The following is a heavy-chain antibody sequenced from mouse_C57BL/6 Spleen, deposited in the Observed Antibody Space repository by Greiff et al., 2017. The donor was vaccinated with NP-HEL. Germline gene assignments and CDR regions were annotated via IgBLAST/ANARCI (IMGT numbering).Heavy chain of an antibody. CDR3: ARDWGYDTAWFAY. CDR1: GFTFSSYA. CDR2: ISDGGSYT. Sequence: VQLKESGGGLVKPGGSLKLSCAASGFTFSSYAMSWVRQTPEKRLEWVATISDGGSYTYYPDNVKGRFTISRDNAKNNLYLQMSHLKSEDTAMYYCARDWGYDTAWFAYWGQGTLVTVSA. V-gene: IGHV5-4*01. D-gene: IGHD2-2*01. J-gene: IGHJ3*01.